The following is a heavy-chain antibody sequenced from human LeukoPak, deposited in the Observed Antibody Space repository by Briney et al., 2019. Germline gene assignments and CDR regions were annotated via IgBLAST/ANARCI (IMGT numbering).Heavy chain of an antibody. J-gene: IGHJ4*02. CDR1: GGSISSYY. CDR3: ARGLSSAEYYYDSSGYYGIDY. CDR2: IYYSGST. Sequence: SETLSLTCTVSGGSISSYYWSWIRQPPGKGLEWIGYIYYSGSTNYNPSLKSRVTISVDTSKNQFSLKLSSVTAADTAVYYCARGLSSAEYYYDSSGYYGIDYWGQGTLVTVSS. V-gene: IGHV4-59*08. D-gene: IGHD3-22*01.